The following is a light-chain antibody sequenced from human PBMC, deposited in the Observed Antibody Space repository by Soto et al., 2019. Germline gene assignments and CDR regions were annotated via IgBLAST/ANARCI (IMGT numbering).Light chain of an antibody. CDR1: SSDIGSYNY. V-gene: IGLV2-14*03. J-gene: IGLJ1*01. Sequence: QSVLTQPASMSGSPGQSITISCTGSSSDIGSYNYVSWYQHHPGKAPKLLIYDVTTQPSGISNRFSGSKSGHTASLTISGLQAEDGADYYCASYVSSSDVFVFGPGTKLTVL. CDR2: DVT. CDR3: ASYVSSSDVFV.